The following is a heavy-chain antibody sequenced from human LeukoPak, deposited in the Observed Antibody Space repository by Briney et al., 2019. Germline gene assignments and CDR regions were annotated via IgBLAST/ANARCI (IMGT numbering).Heavy chain of an antibody. J-gene: IGHJ4*02. V-gene: IGHV4-59*01. CDR3: ALGYCINGVCYGLDY. CDR2: IYYSGST. D-gene: IGHD2-8*01. CDR1: GGSISSYY. Sequence: PSETLSLTCTVSGGSISSYYWSWIRQPPGKGLEWIGYIYYSGSTMYNPSLKSRVTISVDTSKKQISLKLRSVTAADTAVYYCALGYCINGVCYGLDYWGQGTLVTVSS.